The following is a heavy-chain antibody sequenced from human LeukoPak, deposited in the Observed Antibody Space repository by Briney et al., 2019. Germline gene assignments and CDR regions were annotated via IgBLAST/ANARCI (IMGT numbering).Heavy chain of an antibody. Sequence: PGGSLRLSCAASGFSFSTYSMNWVRQAPGKGLEWVSSISSSSTNIYYADSVKGRFTISRDNAKNSLYLQMNSLRVEDTAVYYCARRYCSGGSCYPIVDYWGQGTLVTVSS. V-gene: IGHV3-21*01. CDR2: ISSSSTNI. J-gene: IGHJ4*02. CDR3: ARRYCSGGSCYPIVDY. D-gene: IGHD2-15*01. CDR1: GFSFSTYS.